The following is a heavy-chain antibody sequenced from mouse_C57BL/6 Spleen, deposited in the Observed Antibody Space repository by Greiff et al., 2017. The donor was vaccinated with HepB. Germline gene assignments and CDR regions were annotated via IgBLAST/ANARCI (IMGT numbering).Heavy chain of an antibody. D-gene: IGHD2-1*01. CDR2: ISNGGGST. Sequence: EVQLVESGGGLVQPGGSLKLSCAASGFTFSDYYMYWVRQTPEKRLEWVAYISNGGGSTYYPDTVKGRFTISRDNAKNTLYLQMSRLKSEDTAMYYCARQPSTMPGAMDYWGQGTSVTVSS. J-gene: IGHJ4*01. CDR3: ARQPSTMPGAMDY. V-gene: IGHV5-12*01. CDR1: GFTFSDYY.